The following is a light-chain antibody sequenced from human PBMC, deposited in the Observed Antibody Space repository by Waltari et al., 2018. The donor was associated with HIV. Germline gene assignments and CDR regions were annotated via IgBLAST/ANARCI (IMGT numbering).Light chain of an antibody. CDR2: GNS. CDR3: ATWDDTLNGVI. J-gene: IGLJ2*01. CDR1: SSNIGAGYD. Sequence: QSVLTQPPSVSEAPGQRVTISCTGSSSNIGAGYDVHWYQHLPGTAPKLLIYGNSNRPSGVPDRFSGSKSGTSASLAISGLQSEDEADYYCATWDDTLNGVIFGGGTKLTVL. V-gene: IGLV1-40*01.